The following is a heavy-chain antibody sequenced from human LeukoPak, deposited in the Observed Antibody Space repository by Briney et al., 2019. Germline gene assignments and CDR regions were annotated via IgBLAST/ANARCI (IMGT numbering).Heavy chain of an antibody. V-gene: IGHV1-18*01. Sequence: GASVTVSCKTSGYTFTNNGISWVRQAPGQGLEWMAWINSYNGDTHYAQKFQGRVTMTTDTSTSTAFLELRSLKSDDTALYYCAKDFDYVVDYWGQGTLVTVSS. CDR3: AKDFDYVVDY. CDR1: GYTFTNNG. D-gene: IGHD3-9*01. CDR2: INSYNGDT. J-gene: IGHJ4*02.